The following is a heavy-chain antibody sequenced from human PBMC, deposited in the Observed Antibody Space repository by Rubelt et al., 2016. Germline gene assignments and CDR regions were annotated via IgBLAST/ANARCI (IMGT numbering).Heavy chain of an antibody. CDR3: AKLVYYYGSGSPLSFDY. J-gene: IGHJ4*02. Sequence: VRQAPGKGLEWVAVIWYDGSNKYYADSVKGRFTISRDNSKNTLYLQMNSLRAEDTAVYYFAKLVYYYGSGSPLSFDYWGQGTLVTVSS. CDR2: IWYDGSNK. D-gene: IGHD3-10*01. V-gene: IGHV3-33*06.